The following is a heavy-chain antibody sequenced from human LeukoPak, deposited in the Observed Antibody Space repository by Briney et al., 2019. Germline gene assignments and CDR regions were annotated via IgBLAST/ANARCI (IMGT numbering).Heavy chain of an antibody. CDR3: TRDGGSFCDFDY. CDR1: GFTFSSYA. CDR2: ISGSGGST. D-gene: IGHD1-26*01. J-gene: IGHJ4*02. V-gene: IGHV3-23*01. Sequence: PGGSLRLSCAASGFTFSSYAMSWVRQAPGKGLEWVSAISGSGGSTYYADSVKGRFTISRDNSKNTAYLQMGSLRGEDMAVYYCTRDGGSFCDFDYWGQGALVTVSS.